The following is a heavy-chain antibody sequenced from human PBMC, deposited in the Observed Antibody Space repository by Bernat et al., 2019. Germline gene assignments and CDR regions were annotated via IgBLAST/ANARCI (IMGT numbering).Heavy chain of an antibody. Sequence: QVRLVESGGGVVQPGRSLRLSFAASGFTFSSYGMHWVRQAPGKGLEWVAVIWYDGSNKYYADSVKGRFTISRDNSKNTLHLQMNSLRAGDTAVYYCARDSISQAADLDCWGQGTLVTVSS. CDR1: GFTFSSYG. V-gene: IGHV3-33*01. J-gene: IGHJ4*02. CDR3: ARDSISQAADLDC. D-gene: IGHD6-13*01. CDR2: IWYDGSNK.